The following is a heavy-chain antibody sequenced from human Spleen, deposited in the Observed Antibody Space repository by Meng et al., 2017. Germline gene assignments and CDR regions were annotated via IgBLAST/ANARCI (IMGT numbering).Heavy chain of an antibody. J-gene: IGHJ4*02. CDR2: ISGSGRGT. D-gene: IGHD3-16*02. Sequence: GESLKISCAASGFAFSTYAMSWVRQAPGKGLEWVSVISGSGRGTYYADSVKGRFTISRDNSKNTLSLQMSSLRAEDTAIYYCATEFDYVWGTYRPYHFDHWGQGTLVTVSS. CDR3: ATEFDYVWGTYRPYHFDH. V-gene: IGHV3-23*01. CDR1: GFAFSTYA.